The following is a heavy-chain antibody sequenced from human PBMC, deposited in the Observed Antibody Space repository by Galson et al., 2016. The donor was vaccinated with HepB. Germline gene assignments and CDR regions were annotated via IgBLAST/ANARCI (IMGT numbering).Heavy chain of an antibody. V-gene: IGHV4-39*01. CDR1: GGSITNSDYY. D-gene: IGHD6-6*01. CDR2: IYYTGST. J-gene: IGHJ5*02. CDR3: AGHKGGTGQLA. Sequence: LSLTCTVSGGSITNSDYYWGWIRQPPGKGLEYIAIIYYTGSTYYNPSLKSRVTISVDTARNQFSLKLSSVTAAHTAVYYCAGHKGGTGQLAWGQGTLVTVSS.